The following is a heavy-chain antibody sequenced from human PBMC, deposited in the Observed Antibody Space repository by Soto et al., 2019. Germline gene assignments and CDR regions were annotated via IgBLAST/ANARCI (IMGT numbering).Heavy chain of an antibody. V-gene: IGHV3-73*01. CDR1: GFTFSGSA. CDR3: ASSLYCSGGSCYSDAFDI. Sequence: GGSLRLSCAASGFTFSGSAMHWVRQASGKGLEWVGRIRSKANSYATAYAASVKVRFTISRDESKNTAYLQMNSLKTEDTAVYYCASSLYCSGGSCYSDAFDIWGQGTMVTVSS. CDR2: IRSKANSYAT. D-gene: IGHD2-15*01. J-gene: IGHJ3*02.